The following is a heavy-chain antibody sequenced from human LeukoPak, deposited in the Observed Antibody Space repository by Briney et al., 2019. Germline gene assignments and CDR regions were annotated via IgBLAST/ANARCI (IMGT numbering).Heavy chain of an antibody. CDR3: ARDLVDSSGWYYWFDP. Sequence: GGSLRLSCAASGFTFSSYSMNWVRQAPGKGLEWVSYISSSSSTIYYADSVKGRFTISRDNAKNSLYLQMNSLRAEDTAVYYCARDLVDSSGWYYWFDPWGQGTLVTVSS. CDR2: ISSSSSTI. J-gene: IGHJ5*02. CDR1: GFTFSSYS. V-gene: IGHV3-48*01. D-gene: IGHD6-19*01.